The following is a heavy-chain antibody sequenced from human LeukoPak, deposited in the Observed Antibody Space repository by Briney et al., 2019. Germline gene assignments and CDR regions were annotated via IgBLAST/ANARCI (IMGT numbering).Heavy chain of an antibody. CDR3: ARSARPPYYYYYYMDV. V-gene: IGHV4-34*01. CDR1: GGSFSGYY. D-gene: IGHD6-6*01. J-gene: IGHJ6*03. Sequence: SETLSLTCAVYGGSFSGYYWSWVRQPPGKGLKWIGEINHSGSTNYNPSLKSRVTISVDTSKNQFSLKLSSVTAADTAVYYCARSARPPYYYYYYMDVWGKGTTVTVSS. CDR2: INHSGST.